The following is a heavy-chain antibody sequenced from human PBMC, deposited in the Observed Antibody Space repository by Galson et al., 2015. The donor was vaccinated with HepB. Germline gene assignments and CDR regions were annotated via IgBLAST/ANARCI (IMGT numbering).Heavy chain of an antibody. J-gene: IGHJ4*02. Sequence: SLRLSCAASGFTFSSYAMSWVRQAPGKGLEWVSAISGSGGSTYYADSVKGRFTISRDNSKNTLYLQMNSLRAEDTAVYYCAKLRGGITMIPNDYWGQGTLVTVSS. V-gene: IGHV3-23*01. CDR3: AKLRGGITMIPNDY. CDR1: GFTFSSYA. CDR2: ISGSGGST. D-gene: IGHD3-22*01.